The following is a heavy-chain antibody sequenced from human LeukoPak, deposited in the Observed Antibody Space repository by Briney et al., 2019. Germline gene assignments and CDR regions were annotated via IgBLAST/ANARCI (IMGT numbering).Heavy chain of an antibody. J-gene: IGHJ4*02. CDR2: IYYSGSP. CDR1: GGSISSYY. D-gene: IGHD3-16*01. CDR3: ARLSRAGEDY. V-gene: IGHV4-59*01. Sequence: PSETLSLTCSVFGGSISSYYWTWIRQSPARGLEWIGHIYYSGSPNYNPSLKSRVTISSDTSKNHSSLKVTSVTAADTAFYYCARLSRAGEDYWGQGILVTVSS.